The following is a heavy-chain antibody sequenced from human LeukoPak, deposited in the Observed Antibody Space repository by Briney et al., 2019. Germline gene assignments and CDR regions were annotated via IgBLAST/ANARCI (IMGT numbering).Heavy chain of an antibody. CDR3: VREGEGPLSKDFDY. J-gene: IGHJ4*02. CDR1: GFTFTDHY. CDR2: IGPHSTFT. V-gene: IGHV1-2*02. D-gene: IGHD2/OR15-2a*01. Sequence: ASVKVSFKSSGFTFTDHYIHWVRQGPGQGLEWMGYIGPHSTFTSSPQEFQGRVTMTRDASMSTAHMELTRLTSDDTAVYYCVREGEGPLSKDFDYWGQGTLVTVSS.